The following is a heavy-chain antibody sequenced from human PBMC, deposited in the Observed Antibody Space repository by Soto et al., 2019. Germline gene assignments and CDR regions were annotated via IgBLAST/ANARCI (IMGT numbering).Heavy chain of an antibody. CDR1: GFTFSNYA. Sequence: EVQLVESGGGLVQPGGSLRLSCAASGFTFSNYAMHWVRQAPGKGLEYVSAISSHGGSTYYANSVKGRFTISRDNSKNTLYLQMGSLRAEDMAVYYCARRDGYNFGYWGQGTLVTVSS. J-gene: IGHJ4*02. CDR2: ISSHGGST. V-gene: IGHV3-64*01. CDR3: ARRDGYNFGY. D-gene: IGHD5-12*01.